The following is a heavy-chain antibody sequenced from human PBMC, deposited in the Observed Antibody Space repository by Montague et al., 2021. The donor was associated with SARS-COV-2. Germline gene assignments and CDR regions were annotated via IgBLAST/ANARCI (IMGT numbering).Heavy chain of an antibody. CDR2: INHSGST. J-gene: IGHJ4*02. CDR1: GGSFSGYY. CDR3: ARGHYSGSWYGIRYYFDY. V-gene: IGHV4-34*01. D-gene: IGHD6-13*01. Sequence: SETLSLTCAVYGGSFSGYYWSWIRQPPGKGLEWIGEINHSGSTNYNPSLKSRVTISVDTSKNQFSLKLSSVTAADTAVYYCARGHYSGSWYGIRYYFDYWGQGTRVTVSS.